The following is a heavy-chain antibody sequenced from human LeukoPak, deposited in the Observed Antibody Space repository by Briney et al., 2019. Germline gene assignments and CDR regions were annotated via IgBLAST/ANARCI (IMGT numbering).Heavy chain of an antibody. D-gene: IGHD3-22*01. CDR2: INPNSGGT. Sequence: EASVKVSCKASGYTFTGYYMHWVRQAPGQGLEWMGWINPNSGGTNYAQKFQGRVTMTRDTSISTAYMELSRLRSDDTAVYYCARGGHYYDSSGYPFDYWGQGTLVTVSS. CDR3: ARGGHYYDSSGYPFDY. V-gene: IGHV1-2*02. CDR1: GYTFTGYY. J-gene: IGHJ4*02.